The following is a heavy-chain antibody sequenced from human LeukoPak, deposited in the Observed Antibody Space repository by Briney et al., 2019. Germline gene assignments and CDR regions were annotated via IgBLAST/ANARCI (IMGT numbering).Heavy chain of an antibody. J-gene: IGHJ4*02. D-gene: IGHD6-6*01. CDR3: ARARSSIAAYDY. V-gene: IGHV3-23*01. Sequence: GGSLRLSCAASGFTFRTYAMSWVRQAPGKGLEGVASISAGGGSTYYADSVKGQFTISRDNSKNTVYLQMNSLRAEDTAVYYCARARSSIAAYDYWGQGTLVTVSS. CDR1: GFTFRTYA. CDR2: ISAGGGST.